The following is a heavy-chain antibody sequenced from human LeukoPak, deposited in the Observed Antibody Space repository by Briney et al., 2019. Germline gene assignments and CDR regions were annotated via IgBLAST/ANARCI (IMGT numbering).Heavy chain of an antibody. V-gene: IGHV3-48*01. CDR3: VREPSQGAFDI. CDR1: GFTFSDSS. Sequence: GGSLRLSCVAFGFTFSDSSMNWVRQAPGKGLEWISYISSTSTIIYYADSVKGRFTISRDNAKNSMYLQMNSLRAEDTAVYYCVREPSQGAFDIWGQGTMVTVSS. CDR2: ISSTSTII. J-gene: IGHJ3*02.